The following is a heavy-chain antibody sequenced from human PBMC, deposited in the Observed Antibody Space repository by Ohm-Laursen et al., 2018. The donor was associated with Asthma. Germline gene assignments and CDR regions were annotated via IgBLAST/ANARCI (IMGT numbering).Heavy chain of an antibody. CDR1: GYTFSRYS. D-gene: IGHD7-27*01. J-gene: IGHJ4*02. V-gene: IGHV3-21*01. CDR2: ISTASTFI. Sequence: SLRLSCSASGYTFSRYSIHWVRQVPGKGLEWVASISTASTFIYYADSVRGRFTTSRDNAKNSVYLQMNSLRVEDTAVYYCAAWGSENFWGQGTLVTVSS. CDR3: AAWGSENF.